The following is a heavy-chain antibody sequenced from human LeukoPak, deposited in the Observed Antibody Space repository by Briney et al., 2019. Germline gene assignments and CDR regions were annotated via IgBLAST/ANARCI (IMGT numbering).Heavy chain of an antibody. CDR2: ISYSGIT. Sequence: SETLSLTCTVSGGSIRSSGNYWRWIRQHPVKSVEWIGCISYSGITYYNPSLKSRITISVDTSKNQFSLKLSSVTAADTAVYYCARSVTSYGVGDGFDIWGQGTMVTVSS. J-gene: IGHJ3*02. CDR3: ARSVTSYGVGDGFDI. D-gene: IGHD3-16*01. V-gene: IGHV4-31*03. CDR1: GGSIRSSGNY.